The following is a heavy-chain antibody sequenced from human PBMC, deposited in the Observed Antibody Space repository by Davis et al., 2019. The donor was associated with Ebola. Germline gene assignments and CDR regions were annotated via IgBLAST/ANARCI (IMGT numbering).Heavy chain of an antibody. CDR2: IWYDGSNK. CDR1: GFTFSSYG. V-gene: IGHV3-30*02. J-gene: IGHJ4*02. D-gene: IGHD6-13*01. CDR3: AKSAPGTMDY. Sequence: GGSLRLSCAASGFTFSSYGMHWVRQAPGKGLEWVAVIWYDGSNKYYADSVKGRFTISRDNSKNTVSLQMDSLRPGDTAVYYCAKSAPGTMDYWGQGTLVTVSS.